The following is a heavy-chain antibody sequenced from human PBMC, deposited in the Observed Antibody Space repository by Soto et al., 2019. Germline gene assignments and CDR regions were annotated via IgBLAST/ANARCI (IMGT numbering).Heavy chain of an antibody. Sequence: QLQLQESGPGLVKPSETLSLTCTVSGGSISSSSYYWGWIRQPPGKGLEWIGSIYYSGSTYYNPSLRSRVTISVDTSKNQFSLKLSSVTAADTAVYYCAWGPRRGFDYWGQGTLVTVSS. CDR1: GGSISSSSYY. CDR2: IYYSGST. D-gene: IGHD3-16*01. CDR3: AWGPRRGFDY. J-gene: IGHJ4*02. V-gene: IGHV4-39*01.